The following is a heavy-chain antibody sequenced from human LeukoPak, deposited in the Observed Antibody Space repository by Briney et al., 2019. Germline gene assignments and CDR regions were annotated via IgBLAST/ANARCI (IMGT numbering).Heavy chain of an antibody. D-gene: IGHD4-17*01. CDR1: GYSFTNYW. CDR3: AGARHGDYRWDY. J-gene: IGHJ4*02. V-gene: IGHV5-51*01. CDR2: IHSADSNT. Sequence: GESLKISCKDSGYSFTNYWIGWVRQMPGKGLEWMGIIHSADSNTKYSPSFQGQVTISADKSISTAYLQRSGLKASDTAMYYCAGARHGDYRWDYWGQGTLVTVSS.